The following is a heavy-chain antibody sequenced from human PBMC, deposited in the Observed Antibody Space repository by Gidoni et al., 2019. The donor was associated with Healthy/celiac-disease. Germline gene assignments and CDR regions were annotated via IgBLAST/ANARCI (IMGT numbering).Heavy chain of an antibody. CDR2: ISYDGSNK. V-gene: IGHV3-30-3*01. Sequence: QVQLVESGGGVVQPGRSLRLSCSAPGFPFSSYSMHWVRQAPGKGLEWVAVISYDGSNKYYADSVKGRFTISRDNSKNTLYLQMNSLRAEDTAVYYCARSRYPRGIAPAGGYDPWGQGTLVTVSS. CDR1: GFPFSSYS. CDR3: ARSRYPRGIAPAGGYDP. J-gene: IGHJ5*02. D-gene: IGHD6-13*01.